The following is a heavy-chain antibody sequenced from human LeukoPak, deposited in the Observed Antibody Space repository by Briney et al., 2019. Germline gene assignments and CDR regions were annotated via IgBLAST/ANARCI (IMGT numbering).Heavy chain of an antibody. CDR1: GGSFSGYY. Sequence: SETLSLTCAVYGGSFSGYYWSWIRQPPGKGLEWIGEINHSGSTNYNPSLKSRVTISVDTSKNQFSLKLSSVTAADTAVYYCARVLGYDYVWGSYRYDWFDPWGQGTLVTVSS. CDR3: ARVLGYDYVWGSYRYDWFDP. D-gene: IGHD3-16*02. J-gene: IGHJ5*02. CDR2: INHSGST. V-gene: IGHV4-34*01.